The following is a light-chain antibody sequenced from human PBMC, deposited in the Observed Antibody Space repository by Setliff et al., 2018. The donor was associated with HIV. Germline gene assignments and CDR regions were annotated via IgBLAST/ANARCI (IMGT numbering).Light chain of an antibody. CDR3: SSYTSSSTLVV. Sequence: QSALTQPASVSGSPGQSITISCSGSSSDVGGYNHVSWYQQHPGKAPKVRIYDVSNRPLGVSNRFSGSQSDNTASLTISGLQAEDEADYYCSSYTSSSTLVVFGGGTK. CDR2: DVS. V-gene: IGLV2-14*03. CDR1: SSDVGGYNH. J-gene: IGLJ3*02.